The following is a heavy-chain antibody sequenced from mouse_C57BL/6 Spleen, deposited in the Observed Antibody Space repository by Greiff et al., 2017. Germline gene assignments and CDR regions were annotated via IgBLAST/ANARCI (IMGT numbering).Heavy chain of an antibody. CDR2: INPNNGGT. CDR1: GYTFTDYY. CDR3: ARGVLRSLAWFAY. J-gene: IGHJ3*01. Sequence: EVQLQQSGPELVKPGASVKISCKASGYTFTDYYMNWVKQSHGKSLEWIGDINPNNGGTSYNQKFKGKATLTVDKSSSTAYMELRSLTSEDSAVYYGARGVLRSLAWFAYWGQGTLVTVSA. V-gene: IGHV1-26*01. D-gene: IGHD1-1*01.